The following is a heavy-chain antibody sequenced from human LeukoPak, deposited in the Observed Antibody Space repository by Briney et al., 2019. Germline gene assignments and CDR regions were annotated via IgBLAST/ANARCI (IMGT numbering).Heavy chain of an antibody. CDR3: ARDPWYDFWSGYSGWSDP. CDR2: INPNSGGT. J-gene: IGHJ5*02. V-gene: IGHV1-2*02. CDR1: GYTFTGYY. D-gene: IGHD3-3*01. Sequence: ASVTVSCKASGYTFTGYYMHWVRQAPGQGLEWMGWINPNSGGTNYAQKFQGRVTMTRDTSISTAYMELSRLRSDDTAVYYCARDPWYDFWSGYSGWSDPWGQGTLVTVSS.